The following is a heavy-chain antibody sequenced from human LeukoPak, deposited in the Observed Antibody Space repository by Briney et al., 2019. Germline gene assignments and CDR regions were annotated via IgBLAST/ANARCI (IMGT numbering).Heavy chain of an antibody. CDR3: AKSHYYGSGSIDY. V-gene: IGHV3-23*01. CDR2: VSASGDST. CDR1: GFTFSTYA. J-gene: IGHJ4*02. D-gene: IGHD3-10*01. Sequence: GGSLRLSCAASGFTFSTYAMSWVRQAPGKGLACISTVSASGDSTSYADSVKGRFTISRDNSKNALYLQVNSLRADDAALYYCAKSHYYGSGSIDYWGQGTLVTVSS.